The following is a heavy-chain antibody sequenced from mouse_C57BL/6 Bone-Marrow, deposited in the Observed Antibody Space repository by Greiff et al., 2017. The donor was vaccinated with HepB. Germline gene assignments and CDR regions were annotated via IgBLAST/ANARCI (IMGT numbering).Heavy chain of an antibody. V-gene: IGHV5-6*02. J-gene: IGHJ1*03. Sequence: EVTLVESGGDLVKPGGSLKLSCAASGFTFSSYGMSWVRQTPDKRLEWVATISSGGSYTYYPDSVKGRFTISRDNAKNTLYLQMSSLKSEDTAMYYCARLIYDGYYWYFDVWGTGTTVTVSS. D-gene: IGHD2-3*01. CDR3: ARLIYDGYYWYFDV. CDR2: ISSGGSYT. CDR1: GFTFSSYG.